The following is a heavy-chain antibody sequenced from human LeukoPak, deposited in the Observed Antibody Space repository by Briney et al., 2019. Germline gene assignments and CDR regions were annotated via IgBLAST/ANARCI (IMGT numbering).Heavy chain of an antibody. CDR1: GFNFSSYS. CDR3: ARSSLLYSFYFMDV. Sequence: PGGSLGLSCAASGFNFSSYSMNWVRQAPGKGLEWFSYITSSSGTMYYADSVKGRFTISRDNAKNSLYLQMNSLRAEDTAVYYCARSSLLYSFYFMDVWGKGTTVTVSS. J-gene: IGHJ6*03. CDR2: ITSSSGTM. D-gene: IGHD6-13*01. V-gene: IGHV3-48*01.